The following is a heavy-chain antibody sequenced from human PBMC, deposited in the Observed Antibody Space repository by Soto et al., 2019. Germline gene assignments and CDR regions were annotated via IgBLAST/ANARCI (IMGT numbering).Heavy chain of an antibody. J-gene: IGHJ6*02. CDR2: INIGSGRT. CDR1: GYDFSSYA. CDR3: VRDGGDCGYRLTSYYYMGLDV. V-gene: IGHV1-3*05. Sequence: QVQLVQSGAEEKQPGASVRVSCKTSGYDFSSYAMHWVRQAPGQRLEWMGWINIGSGRTEYSQNLQDRITITTDTSASTVYMDLSSLKSEDTSVYFCVRDGGDCGYRLTSYYYMGLDVWGQGTTVTVSS. D-gene: IGHD2-21*02.